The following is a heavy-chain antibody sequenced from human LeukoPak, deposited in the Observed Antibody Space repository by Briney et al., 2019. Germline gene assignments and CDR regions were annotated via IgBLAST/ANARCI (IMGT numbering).Heavy chain of an antibody. J-gene: IGHJ4*02. CDR3: ARHRPGIAAAGTDY. V-gene: IGHV1-2*02. Sequence: ASVKVSCKASGYTFTGYYMHWARQAPGQGLEWMGWINPNSGGTNYAQKFQGRVTMTRDTSISTAYMELSRLRSDDTAVYYCARHRPGIAAAGTDYWGQGTLVTVSS. CDR1: GYTFTGYY. CDR2: INPNSGGT. D-gene: IGHD6-13*01.